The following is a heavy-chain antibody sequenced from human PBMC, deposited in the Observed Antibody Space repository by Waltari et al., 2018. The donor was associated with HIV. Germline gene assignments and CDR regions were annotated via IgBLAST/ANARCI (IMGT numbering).Heavy chain of an antibody. CDR1: GFTFSSYG. J-gene: IGHJ4*02. V-gene: IGHV3-33*01. D-gene: IGHD1-26*01. CDR2: IWYDGNNK. CDR3: ARSLVGATYYFDY. Sequence: QVLLVESGGGVVQPGRSLRLSCAASGFTFSSYGMHWVRQAPGKGLEWVAVIWYDGNNKYYADSVKGRFTSSRDNSKNTLYLQMNSLRAEDTAVYYCARSLVGATYYFDYWGQGTLVTVSS.